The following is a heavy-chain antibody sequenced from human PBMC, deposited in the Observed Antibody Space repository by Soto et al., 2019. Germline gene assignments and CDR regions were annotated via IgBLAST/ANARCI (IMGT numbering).Heavy chain of an antibody. CDR2: IIPIFGTA. J-gene: IGHJ4*02. CDR1: GGTFSSYA. CDR3: ARGSGDGFEIPYFDY. D-gene: IGHD5-12*01. V-gene: IGHV1-69*13. Sequence: ASVKVSCKASGGTFSSYAISWVRQAPGQGLEWMGGIIPIFGTANYAQKFQGRVTITADESTSTAYMELSSLRSEDTAVYYCARGSGDGFEIPYFDYWGQGTLVTVSS.